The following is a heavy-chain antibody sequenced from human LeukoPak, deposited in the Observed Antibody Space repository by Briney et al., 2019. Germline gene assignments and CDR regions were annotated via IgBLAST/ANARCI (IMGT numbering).Heavy chain of an antibody. V-gene: IGHV3-23*01. D-gene: IGHD3-3*01. J-gene: IGHJ6*02. Sequence: PGGSLRLSCAASGFTFKTYAMNWVRQVPGKGPEWVSSMSGSGSSTDYADSVKGRFTISRDNSKNTLYLQMNSLRAEDTALYYCAKDSGDFWSGYYITIYGMDVWGQGTTVTVSS. CDR2: MSGSGSST. CDR1: GFTFKTYA. CDR3: AKDSGDFWSGYYITIYGMDV.